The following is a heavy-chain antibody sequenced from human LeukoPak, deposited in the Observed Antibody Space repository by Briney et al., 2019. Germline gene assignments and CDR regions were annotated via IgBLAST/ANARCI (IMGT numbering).Heavy chain of an antibody. D-gene: IGHD6-13*01. CDR1: GGSISSGSYY. Sequence: KPSQTLSLTCTVSGGSISSGSYYWSWIRQPAGKGLEWIGRIYTSGSTNYNPSLKSRVTISVDTSKNQFSLKLSSVTAAVTAVYYCARDSAAAGTSFDYWGQGTLVTVSS. J-gene: IGHJ4*02. CDR2: IYTSGST. CDR3: ARDSAAAGTSFDY. V-gene: IGHV4-61*02.